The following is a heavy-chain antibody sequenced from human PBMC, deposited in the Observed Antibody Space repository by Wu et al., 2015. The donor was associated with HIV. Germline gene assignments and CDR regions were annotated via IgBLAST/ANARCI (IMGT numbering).Heavy chain of an antibody. V-gene: IGHV1-69*12. Sequence: QVQLVQSGAEVKKPGSSVKVSCKASGGTFSSYAISWVRQAPGQGLEWMGGIIPIFGTANYAQKFQGRVTITADESTSTAYMELSSLRSEDTAIYYCARDEAVTGRPRRGQRRFRPRGAQGTLVTVSS. D-gene: IGHD6-19*01. CDR2: IIPIFGTA. CDR3: ARDEAVTGRPRRGQRRFRPR. J-gene: IGHJ4*02. CDR1: GGTFSSYA.